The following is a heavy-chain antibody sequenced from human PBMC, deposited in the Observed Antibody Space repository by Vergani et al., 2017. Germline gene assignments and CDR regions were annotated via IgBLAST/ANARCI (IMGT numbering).Heavy chain of an antibody. Sequence: QVTLKESGPALVKPTQTLTLTCTFSGFSLSTSGMRVSWIRKPPGKALEWLARIDWDDDKFYSTSLKTRLTISKDTSKNQVVLTMTNMDPVDTATYYCARSSNWGSTGLDYWGQGTLVTVSS. CDR3: ARSSNWGSTGLDY. D-gene: IGHD7-27*01. CDR1: GFSLSTSGMR. CDR2: IDWDDDK. V-gene: IGHV2-70*04. J-gene: IGHJ4*02.